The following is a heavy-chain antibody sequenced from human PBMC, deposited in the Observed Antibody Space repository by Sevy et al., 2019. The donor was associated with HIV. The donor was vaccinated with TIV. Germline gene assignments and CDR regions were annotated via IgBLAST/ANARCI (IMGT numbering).Heavy chain of an antibody. D-gene: IGHD5-12*01. J-gene: IGHJ3*02. CDR3: ASTRGGLRPLDAFDI. V-gene: IGHV3-7*01. CDR1: GFTFSSYW. Sequence: GGSLRLSCAASGFTFSSYWMSWVRQAPGKGLEWVANIKQDGSEKYHVDSVKGRFTISRDNAKNSLYLQMNSLRAEDTAVYYCASTRGGLRPLDAFDIWGQRTMVTVSS. CDR2: IKQDGSEK.